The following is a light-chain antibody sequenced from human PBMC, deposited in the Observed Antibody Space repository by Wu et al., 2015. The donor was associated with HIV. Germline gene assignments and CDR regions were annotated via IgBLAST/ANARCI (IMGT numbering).Light chain of an antibody. CDR2: KTS. CDR3: QQSYSTPGT. J-gene: IGKJ2*02. V-gene: IGKV1-5*03. CDR1: ESLDDW. Sequence: IQLIQSPSTLSASVGDRVTITCRATESLDDWLAWYQQKPGKAPKLLIYKTSTLQSGVPPRFSGSGSGTQFTLTISSLQPDDFATYYCQQSYSTPGTFGQGTKLEIK.